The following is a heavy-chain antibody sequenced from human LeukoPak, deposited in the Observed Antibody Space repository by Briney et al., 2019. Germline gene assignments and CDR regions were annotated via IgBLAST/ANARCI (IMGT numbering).Heavy chain of an antibody. CDR3: TDAILGFQQSETDY. Sequence: NSGGSLRLSCAASGFTFSNAWMSWVRQPPGKGLEWVGRIKSKTEGGTTDYAAPVKGRFTISRDDSKNTLYLQMSSLKTEDTAVYYCTDAILGFQQSETDYWGQGTLVTVSS. J-gene: IGHJ4*02. CDR1: GFTFSNAW. V-gene: IGHV3-15*01. D-gene: IGHD2-21*01. CDR2: IKSKTEGGTT.